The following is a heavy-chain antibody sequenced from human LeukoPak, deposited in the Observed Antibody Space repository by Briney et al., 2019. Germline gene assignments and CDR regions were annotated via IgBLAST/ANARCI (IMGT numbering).Heavy chain of an antibody. V-gene: IGHV4-4*07. J-gene: IGHJ4*02. CDR3: ARVSPYDFWSGYSAFDY. CDR2: IYTSGST. CDR1: GGSISSYY. Sequence: SETLSLACTASGGSISSYYWSWIRQPAGKGLEWIGRIYTSGSTNYNPSLKSRVTISVDTSKNQFSLKLSSVTAADTAVYYCARVSPYDFWSGYSAFDYWGQGTLVTVSS. D-gene: IGHD3-3*01.